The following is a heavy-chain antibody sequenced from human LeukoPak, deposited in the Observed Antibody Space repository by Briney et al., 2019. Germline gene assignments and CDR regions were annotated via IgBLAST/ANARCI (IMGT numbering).Heavy chain of an antibody. CDR1: GGSMRSSYYY. CDR3: ARGRHYYGSGRPTSGVDY. V-gene: IGHV4-39*07. J-gene: IGHJ4*02. Sequence: SETLSLTCTVSGGSMRSSYYYWGWSRQPPGKGLEWIGSIYYNGNTYYNESLKTRVTMSVDTSKNQFSLKLSSVTAADTAVYYCARGRHYYGSGRPTSGVDYWGQGTLVTVSS. D-gene: IGHD3-10*01. CDR2: IYYNGNT.